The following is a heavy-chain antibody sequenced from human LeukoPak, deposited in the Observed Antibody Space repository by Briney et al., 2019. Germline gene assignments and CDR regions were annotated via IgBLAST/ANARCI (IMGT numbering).Heavy chain of an antibody. CDR1: GFTFSSSG. D-gene: IGHD4-17*01. CDR2: ISYDGEKT. Sequence: GGSLRLSCAASGFTFSSSGMPWVRQAPGKGLEWVAVISYDGEKTYYGDSVKGRFTISRDNSKNTLFLHMNSLRVDDTAVYYCAKVPPTSVTREGMDVWGQGTMVRVSS. CDR3: AKVPPTSVTREGMDV. J-gene: IGHJ6*02. V-gene: IGHV3-30*18.